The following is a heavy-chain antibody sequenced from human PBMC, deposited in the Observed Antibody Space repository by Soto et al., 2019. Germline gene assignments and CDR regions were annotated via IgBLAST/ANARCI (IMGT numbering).Heavy chain of an antibody. Sequence: GGSLRLSCAASGFTFSSYAMSWVRQAPGKGLEWVSAISGSGVSTYYADSVKGRFTISRDNSKNTLYLQMNSLRAEDTAVYYCAKFPKYYYDSSGYGNFDYWGQGTLVTVSS. CDR3: AKFPKYYYDSSGYGNFDY. V-gene: IGHV3-23*01. CDR1: GFTFSSYA. D-gene: IGHD3-22*01. CDR2: ISGSGVST. J-gene: IGHJ4*02.